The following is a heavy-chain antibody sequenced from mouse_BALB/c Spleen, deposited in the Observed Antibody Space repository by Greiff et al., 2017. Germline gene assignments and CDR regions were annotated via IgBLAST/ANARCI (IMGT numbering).Heavy chain of an antibody. J-gene: IGHJ2*01. D-gene: IGHD2-12*01. CDR3: ASYDEDYFDY. CDR2: INPSSGYT. V-gene: IGHV1-4*02. Sequence: QVQLQQSAAELARPGASVKMSCKASGYTFTSYTMHWVKQRPGQGLEWIGYINPSSGYTEYNQKFKDKTTLTADKSSSTAYMQLSSLTSEDSAVYYCASYDEDYFDYWGQGTTLTVSS. CDR1: GYTFTSYT.